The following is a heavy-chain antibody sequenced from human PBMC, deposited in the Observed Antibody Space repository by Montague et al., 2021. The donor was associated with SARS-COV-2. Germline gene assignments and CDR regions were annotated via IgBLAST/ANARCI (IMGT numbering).Heavy chain of an antibody. J-gene: IGHJ5*02. V-gene: IGHV4-61*02. CDR1: GGSISSGSYY. CDR3: ARAGEIVGATIISHWFDP. D-gene: IGHD1-26*01. CDR2: IYTSGST. Sequence: TLSLTCTVSGGSISSGSYYWSWIRQPAGKGLEWIGRIYTSGSTXYNPSVKSRVTISVDTSKNQFSLKLSSVAAADTAVYYCARAGEIVGATIISHWFDPWGQGTLVTVSS.